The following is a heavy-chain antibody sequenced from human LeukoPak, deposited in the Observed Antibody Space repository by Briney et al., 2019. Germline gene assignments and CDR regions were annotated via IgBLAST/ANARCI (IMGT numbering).Heavy chain of an antibody. D-gene: IGHD3-3*01. CDR2: ISGSGGST. CDR1: GFTFSSYA. J-gene: IGHJ4*02. V-gene: IGHV3-23*01. CDR3: ATDQSNFWSGYLDY. Sequence: PGGSLRLSCAASGFTFSSYAMSWVRQAPGKGLEWVSAISGSGGSTYYADSVKGRFTISRDNSKNTLYLQMNSLRAEDTAVYYCATDQSNFWSGYLDYWGQGTLVTVSS.